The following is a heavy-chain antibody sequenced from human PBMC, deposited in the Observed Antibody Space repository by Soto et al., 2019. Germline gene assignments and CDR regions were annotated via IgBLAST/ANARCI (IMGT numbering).Heavy chain of an antibody. J-gene: IGHJ4*02. CDR3: PRDRGGRGGY. Sequence: EVQLVESGGGLVQPGGSLRLSCAASGFTFSTYWMHWVHQAPGKGLVWVSRINEDGSTINYADSVKGRFTISRDNAKNRLYREVNGRGAEDPAVYYCPRDRGGRGGYWGQGTLVTVSS. CDR2: INEDGSTI. V-gene: IGHV3-74*01. CDR1: GFTFSTYW. D-gene: IGHD3-16*01.